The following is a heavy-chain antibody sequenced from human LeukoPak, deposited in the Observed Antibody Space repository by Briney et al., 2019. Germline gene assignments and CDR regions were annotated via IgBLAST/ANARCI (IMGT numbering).Heavy chain of an antibody. CDR1: GGSFSGYY. D-gene: IGHD3-10*01. J-gene: IGHJ4*02. Sequence: PSETLSLTCAVYGGSFSGYYWSWIRQPPGKGLEWIGYIYYSGSTNYNPSLKSRVTISVDTSKNHFSLKLSSVTAADTAVYFCARDRVGSGSSPFLEYWGQGTMVTVSS. CDR2: IYYSGST. CDR3: ARDRVGSGSSPFLEY. V-gene: IGHV4-34*11.